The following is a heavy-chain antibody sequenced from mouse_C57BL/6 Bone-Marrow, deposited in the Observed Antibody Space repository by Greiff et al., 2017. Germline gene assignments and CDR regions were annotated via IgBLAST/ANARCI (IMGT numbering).Heavy chain of an antibody. Sequence: EFQLHHSGPELVKPGASVKISCKASGYTFTDYYMNWVKQSHGKSLAWIGDINPNNGGTSYNQKFKGKAKLTVDKSSSTAYMELRSLTSEDSAVYYCARDYGSSWYFDVWGTGTTVTVSS. V-gene: IGHV1-26*01. J-gene: IGHJ1*03. CDR2: INPNNGGT. CDR3: ARDYGSSWYFDV. D-gene: IGHD1-1*01. CDR1: GYTFTDYY.